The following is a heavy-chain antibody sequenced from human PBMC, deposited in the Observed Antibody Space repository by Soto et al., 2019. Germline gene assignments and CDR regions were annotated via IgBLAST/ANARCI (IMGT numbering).Heavy chain of an antibody. CDR3: APQEAYYYDSSGYPEQLDY. J-gene: IGHJ4*02. D-gene: IGHD3-22*01. V-gene: IGHV3-23*01. Sequence: EVQLLESGGGLVQPGGSLRLSCAASGFTFSSYAMSWVRQAPGKGLEWVSAISGSGGSTYYADSVKGRFTISRDNSKNTLYLRMNSLRAEDTAVYYCAPQEAYYYDSSGYPEQLDYWGQGTLVTVSS. CDR1: GFTFSSYA. CDR2: ISGSGGST.